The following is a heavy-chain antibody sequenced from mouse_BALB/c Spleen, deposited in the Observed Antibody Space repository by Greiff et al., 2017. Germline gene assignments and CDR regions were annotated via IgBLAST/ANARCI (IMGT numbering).Heavy chain of an antibody. Sequence: VQLQQSGAELVRPGTSVKISCKASGYTFTNYWLGWVKQRPGHGLEWIGDIYPGGGYTNYNEKFKGKATLTADTSSSTAYMQLSSLTSEDSAVYYCTRGRSTMIESYAMDYWGQGTSVTVSS. V-gene: IGHV1-63*02. CDR2: IYPGGGYT. D-gene: IGHD2-4*01. J-gene: IGHJ4*01. CDR1: GYTFTNYW. CDR3: TRGRSTMIESYAMDY.